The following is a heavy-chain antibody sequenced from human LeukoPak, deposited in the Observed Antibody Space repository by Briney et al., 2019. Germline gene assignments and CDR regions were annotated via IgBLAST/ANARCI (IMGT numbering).Heavy chain of an antibody. CDR3: ARDRNYVFEY. CDR2: IYYNGNT. Sequence: PSGTLSLTCTVSGGSINNYYWSWIRQPPGKGLEWIGYIYYNGNTNYNPSLKSRVTMSVDTSKNQFSLKLNSVTAADTAVYYCARDRNYVFEYWGQGTLVTVSS. V-gene: IGHV4-59*01. J-gene: IGHJ4*02. CDR1: GGSINNYY. D-gene: IGHD1-7*01.